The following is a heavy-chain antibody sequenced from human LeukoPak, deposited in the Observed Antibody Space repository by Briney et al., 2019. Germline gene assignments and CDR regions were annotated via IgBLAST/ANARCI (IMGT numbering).Heavy chain of an antibody. J-gene: IGHJ4*02. Sequence: GGSLRLSCAASGFTFSSYAMHWVRQAPGKGLEWVAVISYDGSNKYYADSVKGRFTISRDNSKNTLYLQMNSLRAEDTAVYYCARDQGDILTGYYMFDYWGQGTLVTVSS. CDR1: GFTFSSYA. D-gene: IGHD3-9*01. CDR2: ISYDGSNK. CDR3: ARDQGDILTGYYMFDY. V-gene: IGHV3-30*04.